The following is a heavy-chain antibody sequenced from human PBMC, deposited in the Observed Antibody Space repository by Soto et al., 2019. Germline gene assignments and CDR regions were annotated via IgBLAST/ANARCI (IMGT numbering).Heavy chain of an antibody. CDR1: GGSISSYY. D-gene: IGHD4-17*01. Sequence: SETLSLTCTVSGGSISSYYWSWIRQPPGKGLEWIGYIYYSGSTNYNPSLKSRVTISVDTSKNQFSLKLSSVTAADTAVYYCARVGSPYADGGNWFDPWGQGTLVTVSS. CDR2: IYYSGST. V-gene: IGHV4-59*12. CDR3: ARVGSPYADGGNWFDP. J-gene: IGHJ5*02.